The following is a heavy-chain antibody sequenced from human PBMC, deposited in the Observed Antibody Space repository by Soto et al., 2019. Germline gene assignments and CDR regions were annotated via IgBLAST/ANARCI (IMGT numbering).Heavy chain of an antibody. CDR3: ARTIAAAAGRYFYYYMDV. CDR2: IYNGGST. J-gene: IGHJ6*03. CDR1: GGSISSYS. Sequence: SETLSLTCTVSGGSISSYSWSWIRQPPGKGLEWIGYIYNGGSTKYNPSLQSRVTILVDTSKNQFSLKLSSVTAADTAVYYCARTIAAAAGRYFYYYMDVWGKGTTVTAP. D-gene: IGHD6-13*01. V-gene: IGHV4-59*01.